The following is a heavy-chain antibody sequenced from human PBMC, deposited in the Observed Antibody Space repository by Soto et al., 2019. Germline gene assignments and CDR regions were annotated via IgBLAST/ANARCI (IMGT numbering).Heavy chain of an antibody. CDR1: GGTFSSYA. J-gene: IGHJ6*02. V-gene: IGHV1-69*01. Sequence: QVQLVQSGAEVKKPGSSVKVSCKASGGTFSSYAISWVRQAPGQGLEWMGGIIPIFGTANYAQKFQGRVTITADESTSTAYMELSSLRSEDTAVYYSASFIAVAGRIPPHFYGMDVWGQGTTVTVSS. D-gene: IGHD6-19*01. CDR3: ASFIAVAGRIPPHFYGMDV. CDR2: IIPIFGTA.